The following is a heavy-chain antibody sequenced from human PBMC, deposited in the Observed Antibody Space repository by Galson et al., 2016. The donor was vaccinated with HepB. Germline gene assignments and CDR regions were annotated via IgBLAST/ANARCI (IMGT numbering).Heavy chain of an antibody. J-gene: IGHJ4*02. CDR3: AKERDFWSGYYQNFDY. V-gene: IGHV1-69*13. D-gene: IGHD3-3*01. CDR1: GGTFSSYA. Sequence: SVKVSCKASGGTFSSYAISWVRQAPGQGLEWMGGIIPIFGTANSAQKFQGRVTITADESTSTAYMELNSLRSEDTAVYYCAKERDFWSGYYQNFDYWGQGTLVTASS. CDR2: IIPIFGTA.